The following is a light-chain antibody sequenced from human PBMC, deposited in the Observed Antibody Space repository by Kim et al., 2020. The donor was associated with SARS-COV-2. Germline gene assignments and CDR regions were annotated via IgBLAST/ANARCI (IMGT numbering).Light chain of an antibody. CDR1: QSVSSN. CDR2: GAS. CDR3: QQYNNWPYT. V-gene: IGKV3-15*01. Sequence: VSPGERATLSCRARQSVSSNLAWYQQKPGQAPRLLIYGASTRATGVPAGFSGSGSGTEFTLTISSLQSEDFAVYHCQQYNNWPYTFGQGTKLEI. J-gene: IGKJ2*01.